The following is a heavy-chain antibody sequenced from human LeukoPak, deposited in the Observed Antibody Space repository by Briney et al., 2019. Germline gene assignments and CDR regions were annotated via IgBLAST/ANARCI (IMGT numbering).Heavy chain of an antibody. CDR1: GDSFSSYH. J-gene: IGHJ4*02. CDR3: ARVGRGDHTWGSYYCDH. D-gene: IGHD3-16*01. V-gene: IGHV4-59*13. Sequence: SETLSLTCTVSGDSFSSYHWSWLRQPPGKALEWIGYISSSGSTSYNPSLKSRLTISVDTSKNQFSLKLNSVTAADTAVYYCARVGRGDHTWGSYYCDHWGQGTLVSVSS. CDR2: ISSSGST.